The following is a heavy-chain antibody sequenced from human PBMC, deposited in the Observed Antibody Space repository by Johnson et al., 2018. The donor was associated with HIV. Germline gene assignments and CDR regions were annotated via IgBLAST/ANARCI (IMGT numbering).Heavy chain of an antibody. CDR3: VRGSGSYYLVKGAFDI. V-gene: IGHV3-13*01. CDR2: IGAAGDT. CDR1: GFTFSSYD. D-gene: IGHD1-26*01. J-gene: IGHJ3*02. Sequence: VQLVESGGGLVQPGGSLRLSCVASGFTFSSYDMHWVRQTTGKGLEWVSVIGAAGDTYYPDSVKGRFTISRENAKNSLYLQMTTLRAEDTAVYYCVRGSGSYYLVKGAFDIWGQGTMVTVSS.